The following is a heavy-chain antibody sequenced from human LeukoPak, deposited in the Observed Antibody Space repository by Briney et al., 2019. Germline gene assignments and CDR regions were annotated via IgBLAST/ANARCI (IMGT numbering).Heavy chain of an antibody. V-gene: IGHV4-59*01. Sequence: PSETLSLTCTVSGGSISSYYWSWIRQPPGKGLEWIGYIYYSGSTNYNPSLKSRVTISVDTSKNQFSLKLSSVTAADTAVYYCARDQGPTMPTGDYWGQGTLVTVSS. CDR1: GGSISSYY. CDR3: ARDQGPTMPTGDY. D-gene: IGHD2-2*01. CDR2: IYYSGST. J-gene: IGHJ4*02.